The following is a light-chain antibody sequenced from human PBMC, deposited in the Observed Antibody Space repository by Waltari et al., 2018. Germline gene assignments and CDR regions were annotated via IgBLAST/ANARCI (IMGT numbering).Light chain of an antibody. CDR1: IYTIENNF. CDR3: GTWDNSLNVRV. V-gene: IGLV1-51*01. Sequence: QPVLTTPPSEPGAPGQRVTLCCPGGIYTIENNFVSWYQQLPGTATKLLIYDNDKRPSGIPDRFSGSKSGTSASLGITGLQTGDEADYYCGTWDNSLNVRVFGGGTKVTVL. CDR2: DND. J-gene: IGLJ3*02.